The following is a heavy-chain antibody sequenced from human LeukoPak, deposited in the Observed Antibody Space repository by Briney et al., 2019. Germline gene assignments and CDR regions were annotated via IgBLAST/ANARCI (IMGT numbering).Heavy chain of an antibody. CDR3: ARRYNTQFFDY. CDR1: GYSFTSYW. CDR2: IYPGDSDT. D-gene: IGHD1-14*01. J-gene: IGHJ4*02. Sequence: GESLKISCKGSGYSFTSYWIGWVRQMPGKGLEWMGVIYPGDSDTRYSPSFQGQVTISADKSISTAYLQWSSLKASDTAMYFCARRYNTQFFDYWGQGTLVTVSS. V-gene: IGHV5-51*01.